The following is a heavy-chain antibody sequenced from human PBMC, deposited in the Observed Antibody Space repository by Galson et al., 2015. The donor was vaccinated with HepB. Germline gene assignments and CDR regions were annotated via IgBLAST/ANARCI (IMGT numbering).Heavy chain of an antibody. J-gene: IGHJ4*02. CDR1: GFTFSTYW. CDR2: IKQDGSEI. CDR3: ARDGDYSGSYSFKFDY. D-gene: IGHD1-26*01. V-gene: IGHV3-7*03. Sequence: LSCAASGFTFSTYWMTWVRQAPGKGLEWVANIKQDGSEIYYVDSVKGRFTISRDNAKNSLYLQMNSLRAEDTAVYYCARDGDYSGSYSFKFDYWGQGTLVTVSS.